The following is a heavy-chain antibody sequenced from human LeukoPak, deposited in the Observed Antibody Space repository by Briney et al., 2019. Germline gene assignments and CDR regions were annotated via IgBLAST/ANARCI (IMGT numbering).Heavy chain of an antibody. CDR3: AKDGLPPAVAGTSLDY. D-gene: IGHD6-19*01. V-gene: IGHV3-30*02. Sequence: GGSLRLSCAASGFSLSSYGMHWVRRAPGKGLEWVAFIRYDGSNKYYADSVKGRFTISRDKTKNTLYLQMNSLRAEDTAVYYCAKDGLPPAVAGTSLDYWGQGTLVTVSS. CDR1: GFSLSSYG. J-gene: IGHJ4*02. CDR2: IRYDGSNK.